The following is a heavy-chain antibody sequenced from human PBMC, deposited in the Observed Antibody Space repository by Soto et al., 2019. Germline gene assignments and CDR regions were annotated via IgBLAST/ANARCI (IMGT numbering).Heavy chain of an antibody. Sequence: GGSLRLSCGAPGVTFKDYGMHWVRQAPGKGLEWVAVISYDGKQTYYADSVKGRFTISKDKSKRTLFLQMNSLRVDDTAVYYCARDGWGSNWYFDLWGRGTLVTSPQ. D-gene: IGHD3-16*01. J-gene: IGHJ2*01. CDR3: ARDGWGSNWYFDL. CDR1: GVTFKDYG. V-gene: IGHV3-30*03. CDR2: ISYDGKQT.